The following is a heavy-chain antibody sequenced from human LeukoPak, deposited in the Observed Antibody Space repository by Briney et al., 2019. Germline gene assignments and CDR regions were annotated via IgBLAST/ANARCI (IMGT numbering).Heavy chain of an antibody. D-gene: IGHD3-9*01. Sequence: SETLSLTCSVSGGSISSYYWSWIRQPPGKGLEFIGYIAASGTTKHNPSLKSRVTISMDTSKNQFSLELTSVTAADTAVYYCARFPNFEGFDYWGQGTLVIVSS. J-gene: IGHJ4*02. CDR3: ARFPNFEGFDY. V-gene: IGHV4-4*08. CDR2: IAASGTT. CDR1: GGSISSYY.